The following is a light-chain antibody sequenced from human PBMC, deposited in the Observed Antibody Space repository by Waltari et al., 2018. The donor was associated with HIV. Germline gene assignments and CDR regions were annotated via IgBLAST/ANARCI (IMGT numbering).Light chain of an antibody. CDR2: VKSDGSY. V-gene: IGLV4-69*01. Sequence: QLALPQSPSASASLGASVTLTCTLTSGQSRYAVAWHQQQPEKGPRLWMKVKSDGSYGKGAGIPDRFSGSSSGTERYLLIARLQTEDEADYNCQTWGPGTVVFGGGTKLTVL. J-gene: IGLJ2*01. CDR1: SGQSRYA. CDR3: QTWGPGTVV.